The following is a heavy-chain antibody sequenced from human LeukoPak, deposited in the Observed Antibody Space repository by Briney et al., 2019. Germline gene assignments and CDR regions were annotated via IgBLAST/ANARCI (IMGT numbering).Heavy chain of an antibody. Sequence: SETLSLTCTVSGYSISSGYYWGWIRQPPGKGLEWIWTIYQIESPYYNPSLKSRVSISVDTSKNQFSLKLRSLTAADTAVYYCARVYTGSSWDYYYYMDVWGKGTTVTVSS. CDR1: GYSISSGYY. CDR3: ARVYTGSSWDYYYYMDV. J-gene: IGHJ6*03. D-gene: IGHD6-13*01. V-gene: IGHV4-38-2*02. CDR2: IYQIESP.